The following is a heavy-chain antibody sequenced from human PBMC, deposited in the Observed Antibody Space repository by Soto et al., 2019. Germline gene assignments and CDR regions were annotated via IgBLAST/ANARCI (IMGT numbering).Heavy chain of an antibody. CDR1: GGSISSGGYY. CDR3: ARAAHYSSPFRWFDP. V-gene: IGHV4-31*03. D-gene: IGHD6-13*01. CDR2: IDYSGST. J-gene: IGHJ5*02. Sequence: QVQLQESGPGLVKPSQTLSLTCTVSGGSISSGGYYWRWIRQHPGKGMEWIGYIDYSGSTYYNPSLKSRFPISVDTSKNQFSLRLSSVTAADTAVYYCARAAHYSSPFRWFDPWGQGTLVTVSS.